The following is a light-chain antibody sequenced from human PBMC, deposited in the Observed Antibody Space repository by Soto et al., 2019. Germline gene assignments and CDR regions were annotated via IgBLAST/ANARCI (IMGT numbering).Light chain of an antibody. V-gene: IGLV1-40*01. J-gene: IGLJ1*01. CDR2: INK. Sequence: QSVLTQPPSVSGAPGQTVTISCTGTSSKIGAGSDVHWYQQLPGAAPKLLIYINKNRPSGGPDRFSGSKSGSSASLAITGLQAEDEADYYCQTYDISLSGPYVFGTGTKVTVL. CDR1: SSKIGAGSD. CDR3: QTYDISLSGPYV.